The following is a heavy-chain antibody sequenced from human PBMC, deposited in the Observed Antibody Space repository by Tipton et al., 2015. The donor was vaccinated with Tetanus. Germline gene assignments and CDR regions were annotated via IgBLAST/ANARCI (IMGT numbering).Heavy chain of an antibody. CDR3: TKDVGIVLFDY. CDR1: GFSFSSYA. D-gene: IGHD2-8*01. J-gene: IGHJ4*02. CDR2: ISGSGGST. V-gene: IGHV3-23*01. Sequence: GSLRLSCAGPGFSFSSYAMSWVRQAPGRGLEWVSLISGSGGSTYYADSVQGRFTISRDNSKSTMYLQMNSLRAEDTAVYYCTKDVGIVLFDYWGQGTLVTVSS.